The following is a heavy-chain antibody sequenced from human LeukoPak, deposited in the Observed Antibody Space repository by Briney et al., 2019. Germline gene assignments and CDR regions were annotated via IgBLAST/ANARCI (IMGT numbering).Heavy chain of an antibody. J-gene: IGHJ5*02. D-gene: IGHD3-22*01. Sequence: SQTLSLTCAISGDSVSSNSAAWNWIRQSPSRVLEWLGRTYYRSKWYNDYAVSVKSRITINPDTSKNQFSLQLNSVTPEDTAVYYCARDIWARKWLLRGNSFDPWGQGTLVTVSS. CDR3: ARDIWARKWLLRGNSFDP. CDR1: GDSVSSNSAA. V-gene: IGHV6-1*01. CDR2: TYYRSKWYN.